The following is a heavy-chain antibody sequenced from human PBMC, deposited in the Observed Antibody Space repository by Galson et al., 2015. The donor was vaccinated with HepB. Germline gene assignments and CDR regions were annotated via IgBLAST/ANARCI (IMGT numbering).Heavy chain of an antibody. CDR1: GFTFSSYT. J-gene: IGHJ4*02. CDR3: ARGGVGASLDS. D-gene: IGHD1-26*01. CDR2: ISGNSNSV. Sequence: SLRLSCAASGFTFSSYTLNWVRQAPGKGLEWVSYISGNSNSVHYADSLNGRFSISGDNARNSVYLQMNRLEAEDTGIYYCARGGVGASLDSWGQGVLVTVSS. V-gene: IGHV3-48*01.